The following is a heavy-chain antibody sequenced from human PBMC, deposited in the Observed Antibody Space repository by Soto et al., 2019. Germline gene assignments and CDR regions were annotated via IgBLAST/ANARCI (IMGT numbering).Heavy chain of an antibody. CDR1: GGSISSSSYY. CDR2: IYYSGST. J-gene: IGHJ5*02. Sequence: SETLSLTCTVSGGSISSSSYYWGWIRQPPGKGLEWIGSIYYSGSTYYNPSLKSRVTISVDTSKNQFSLKLSSLTAAVTAVYYCASNYYDSSGYSNGFDPWGQGTLVTVSS. V-gene: IGHV4-39*01. D-gene: IGHD3-22*01. CDR3: ASNYYDSSGYSNGFDP.